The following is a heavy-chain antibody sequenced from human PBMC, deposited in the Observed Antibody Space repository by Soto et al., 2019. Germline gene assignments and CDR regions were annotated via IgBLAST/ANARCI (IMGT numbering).Heavy chain of an antibody. V-gene: IGHV3-15*07. D-gene: IGHD5-18*01. Sequence: EVQLVESGGGLVKPGGSLRLSCAASGLTFSNAWMNWVRQAPGKGLEWVGRIISKADGGTTDFAAPVKGRFTISRDDSKDTVYLQMNSLKPEDTAIYYCTTVKKYSYGHMWGQGTLVTVSS. CDR3: TTVKKYSYGHM. J-gene: IGHJ4*01. CDR2: IISKADGGTT. CDR1: GLTFSNAW.